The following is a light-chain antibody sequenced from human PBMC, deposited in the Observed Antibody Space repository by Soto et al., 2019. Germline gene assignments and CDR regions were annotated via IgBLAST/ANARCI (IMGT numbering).Light chain of an antibody. CDR3: SSYGGTYYVW. Sequence: QSALTQPRSVSGSPGQSVTISCTGTNSDVGAYNYVSWYQQHPGKAPKLMIYDVSRRPSGVPDRFSGSKSGNTATLTISGLQAEDEADYYCSSYGGTYYVWFGGGTKVTVL. CDR2: DVS. V-gene: IGLV2-11*01. CDR1: NSDVGAYNY. J-gene: IGLJ3*02.